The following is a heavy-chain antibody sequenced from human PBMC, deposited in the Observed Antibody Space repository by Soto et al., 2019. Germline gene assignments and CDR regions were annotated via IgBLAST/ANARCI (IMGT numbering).Heavy chain of an antibody. CDR1: GGSISSSSYY. Sequence: SETLSLTCTVSGGSISSSSYYWGWIRQPPGKGLEWIGSIYYSGSTYYNPSLKSRVTISVDTSKNQFSLKLSSVTAEDTAVYYCARDIEAAGLFFDYWGQGTLVTVSS. D-gene: IGHD6-13*01. CDR3: ARDIEAAGLFFDY. V-gene: IGHV4-39*07. J-gene: IGHJ4*02. CDR2: IYYSGST.